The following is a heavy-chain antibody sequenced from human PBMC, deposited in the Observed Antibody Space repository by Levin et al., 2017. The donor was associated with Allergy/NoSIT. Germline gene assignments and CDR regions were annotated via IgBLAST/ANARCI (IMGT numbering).Heavy chain of an antibody. D-gene: IGHD3-10*01. CDR3: ARVGARVRVYYFDY. J-gene: IGHJ4*02. Sequence: PSETLSLTCAVYGGSFSGYYWSWIRQPPGKGLEWIGEINHSGSTNYNPSLKSRVTISVDTSKNQFSLKLSSVTAADTAVYYCARVGARVRVYYFDYWGQGTLVTVSS. V-gene: IGHV4-34*01. CDR1: GGSFSGYY. CDR2: INHSGST.